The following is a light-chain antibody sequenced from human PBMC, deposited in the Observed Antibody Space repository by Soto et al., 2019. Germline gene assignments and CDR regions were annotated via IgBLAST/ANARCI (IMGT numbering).Light chain of an antibody. CDR2: GAS. J-gene: IGKJ2*01. CDR3: QQYHNWPPQYT. CDR1: QSVASN. Sequence: EIVMTQSPASLSVSPGDGATLSCRASQSVASNVAWYQQKHGQGPRLLIHGASTRAVGVPARFSCSGSGTDFTLTISSLQSEDFAVYYCQQYHNWPPQYTFGQGTKLQIK. V-gene: IGKV3-15*01.